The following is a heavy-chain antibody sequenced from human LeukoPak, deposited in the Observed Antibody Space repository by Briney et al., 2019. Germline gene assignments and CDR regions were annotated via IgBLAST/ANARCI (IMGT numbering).Heavy chain of an antibody. CDR1: GGSFSGYY. D-gene: IGHD1-26*01. V-gene: IGHV4-34*01. CDR2: INHSGST. Sequence: PSETLSLTCAVYGGSFSGYYWSGIRQPPGKGLEWIGEINHSGSTNYNPSLKSRVTISVDTSKNQFSLKLSSVTAADTAVYYCARSGVGATRFDYWGQGTLVTVSS. J-gene: IGHJ4*02. CDR3: ARSGVGATRFDY.